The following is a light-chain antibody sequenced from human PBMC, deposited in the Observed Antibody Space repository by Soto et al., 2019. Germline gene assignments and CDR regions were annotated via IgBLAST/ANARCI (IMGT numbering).Light chain of an antibody. CDR1: SSNIGSNT. Sequence: QSVLTQPLSVSASPGQRVTISCSGGSSNIGSNTVAWYQHLPGTAPPRLIFTAGQRPSGVPGRFSGSKSGTSASLAISGLQSEDEGDYYCNSYSSNNTYVFGTGTKVTVL. J-gene: IGLJ1*01. CDR2: TAG. CDR3: NSYSSNNTYV. V-gene: IGLV1-44*01.